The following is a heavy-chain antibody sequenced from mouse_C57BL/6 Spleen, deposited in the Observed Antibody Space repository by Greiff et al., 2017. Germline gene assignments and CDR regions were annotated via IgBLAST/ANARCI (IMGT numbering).Heavy chain of an antibody. CDR2: IDPSDSET. Sequence: QVQLQQPGAELVRPGSSVKLSCKASGYTFTSYWMHWVKQRPIQGLEWIGNIDPSDSETHYNQKFKDKATLTVDKSSSTAYMQLSSLTSEDSAVYYCARRRAYYGYYLDYWGQGTTLTVSS. CDR1: GYTFTSYW. D-gene: IGHD2-9*01. J-gene: IGHJ2*01. V-gene: IGHV1-52*01. CDR3: ARRRAYYGYYLDY.